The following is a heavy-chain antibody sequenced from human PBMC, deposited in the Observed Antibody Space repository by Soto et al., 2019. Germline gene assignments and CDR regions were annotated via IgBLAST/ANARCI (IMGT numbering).Heavy chain of an antibody. J-gene: IGHJ4*02. D-gene: IGHD5-18*01. Sequence: QVQLVESGGGVVQPGRSLRVSCAASGFIFSTYGMHWVRQAPGKGLEWVAVISYDGSNKYYADSVKGRFTISRDNSKNTLYLQMSSLRAEDTAVYYCAKGFSYSVIDYWGQGTLVTVSS. CDR2: ISYDGSNK. V-gene: IGHV3-30*18. CDR1: GFIFSTYG. CDR3: AKGFSYSVIDY.